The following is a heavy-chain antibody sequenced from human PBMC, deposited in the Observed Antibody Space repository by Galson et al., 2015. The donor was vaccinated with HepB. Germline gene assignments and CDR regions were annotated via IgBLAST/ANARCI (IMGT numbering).Heavy chain of an antibody. D-gene: IGHD5-18*01. V-gene: IGHV3-48*03. Sequence: SLRLSCAASGFTFSSYEMNWVRQAPGKGLEWVSYISSSGSTIYYADSVKGRFTISRDNAKNSLYLQMNSLRAEDTAVYYCARDPRIGGYSYDTDYWGQGTLVTVSS. J-gene: IGHJ4*02. CDR1: GFTFSSYE. CDR3: ARDPRIGGYSYDTDY. CDR2: ISSSGSTI.